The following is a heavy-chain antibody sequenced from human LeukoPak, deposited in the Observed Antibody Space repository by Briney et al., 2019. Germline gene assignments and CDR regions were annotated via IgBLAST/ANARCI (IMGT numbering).Heavy chain of an antibody. V-gene: IGHV3-74*01. Sequence: GGSLRLSCAASGFTFSSHWMHWVRQAPGKGLVCVSRINSDGSTTGYADSVKGRFTISRDNAKNTLYLQMNSLRAEDTAVYYCARVPLRAVAGTHPHFDYWGQGTLVTVPS. CDR1: GFTFSSHW. D-gene: IGHD6-19*01. CDR3: ARVPLRAVAGTHPHFDY. J-gene: IGHJ4*02. CDR2: INSDGSTT.